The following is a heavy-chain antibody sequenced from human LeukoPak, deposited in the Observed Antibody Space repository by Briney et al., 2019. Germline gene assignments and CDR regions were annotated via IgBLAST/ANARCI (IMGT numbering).Heavy chain of an antibody. Sequence: SVKVSCTASGGTFSSYAISWVRQAPGQGLEWMGRIIPILGIANYAQKFQGRVTITADKSTSTAYMELSSLRSEDTAVYYCAREYSGSYRPYYFDYWGQGILVTVSS. CDR3: AREYSGSYRPYYFDY. CDR2: IIPILGIA. CDR1: GGTFSSYA. J-gene: IGHJ4*02. V-gene: IGHV1-69*04. D-gene: IGHD1-26*01.